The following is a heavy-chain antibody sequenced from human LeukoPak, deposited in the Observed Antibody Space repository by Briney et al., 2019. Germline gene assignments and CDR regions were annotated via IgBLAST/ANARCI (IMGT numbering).Heavy chain of an antibody. CDR3: AKDDAWLRYQY. CDR2: ISGSGGST. Sequence: GGSLRLSCAVSGFTVSGNYMSWIRQAPGKGLEWVSGISGSGGSTYYADSVKGRFTISRDNSKNTLDLQMNSLRAEDTAVYYCAKDDAWLRYQYWGQGTLVTVSS. J-gene: IGHJ4*02. V-gene: IGHV3-23*01. D-gene: IGHD3-9*01. CDR1: GFTVSGNY.